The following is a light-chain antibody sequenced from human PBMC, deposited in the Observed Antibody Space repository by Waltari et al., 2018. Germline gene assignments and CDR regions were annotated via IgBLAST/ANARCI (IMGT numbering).Light chain of an antibody. V-gene: IGLV1-47*01. CDR3: SAWDGSRSGWV. Sequence: QSVLTQPPSASGTPGQRVPNPASGSSPRIGTHFVDLSQQLPGTAPRLLIYRSDQRPSGVPDRFSGSKSGTSASLAISGLRSEDEADCYCSAWDGSRSGWVFGGGTKLTVL. CDR2: RSD. CDR1: SPRIGTHF. J-gene: IGLJ3*02.